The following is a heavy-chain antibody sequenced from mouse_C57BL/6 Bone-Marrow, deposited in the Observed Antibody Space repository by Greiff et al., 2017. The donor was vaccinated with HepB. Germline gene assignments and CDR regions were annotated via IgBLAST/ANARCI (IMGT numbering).Heavy chain of an antibody. Sequence: QVQLKQSGPGLVQPSQSLSITCTVSGFSLTSYGVHWVRQSPGKGLEWLGVIWSGGSTDYNAAFISRRSISKDNSKSQAFFKMTSLQADDTAIYYCARNRIYDGYYGYFDVWGTGTTVTVSS. V-gene: IGHV2-2*01. J-gene: IGHJ1*03. CDR1: GFSLTSYG. CDR3: ARNRIYDGYYGYFDV. D-gene: IGHD2-3*01. CDR2: IWSGGST.